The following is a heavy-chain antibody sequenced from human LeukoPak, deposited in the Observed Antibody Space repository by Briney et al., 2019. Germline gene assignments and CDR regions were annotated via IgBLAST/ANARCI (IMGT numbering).Heavy chain of an antibody. CDR3: ARAIVVVVAATQLNYYYYGMDV. CDR1: GFTFSSYS. J-gene: IGHJ6*02. Sequence: PGGSLRLSCAASGFTFSSYSMNWVRQAPGKGLEWVSSISSSSSYIYYADSVKGRFTISRDNAKNSLDLQMNSLRAEYTAVYYCARAIVVVVAATQLNYYYYGMDVWGQGTTVTVSS. D-gene: IGHD2-15*01. V-gene: IGHV3-21*01. CDR2: ISSSSSYI.